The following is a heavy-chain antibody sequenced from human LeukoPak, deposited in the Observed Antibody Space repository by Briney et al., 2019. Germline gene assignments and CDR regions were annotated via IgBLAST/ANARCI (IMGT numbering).Heavy chain of an antibody. CDR1: EFTFSSYA. J-gene: IGHJ4*02. CDR2: ISGSGGST. V-gene: IGHV3-23*01. Sequence: GGFLRLSCAASEFTFSSYAMSWVRQAPGKGLEWVSAISGSGGSTYYADSVKGRFTISRDNSKNTLYLQMNSLRAEDTAVYYCAKGDIVVVPAAITFTYWGQGTLVTVSS. D-gene: IGHD2-2*01. CDR3: AKGDIVVVPAAITFTY.